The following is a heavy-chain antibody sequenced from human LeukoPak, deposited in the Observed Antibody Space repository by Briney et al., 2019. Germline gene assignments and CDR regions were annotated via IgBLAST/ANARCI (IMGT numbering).Heavy chain of an antibody. CDR1: GGSISSYY. V-gene: IGHV4-59*01. CDR3: ARVGTTHYYYYGMDV. Sequence: SETLSLTCTVSGGSISSYYWSWIRQPPGKGLEWIGYIYYSGSTNYNPSLKSRVTISVDTSKNQFSLKLSFVTAADTAVYYCARVGTTHYYYYGMDVWGQGTTVTVSS. J-gene: IGHJ6*02. CDR2: IYYSGST. D-gene: IGHD1-1*01.